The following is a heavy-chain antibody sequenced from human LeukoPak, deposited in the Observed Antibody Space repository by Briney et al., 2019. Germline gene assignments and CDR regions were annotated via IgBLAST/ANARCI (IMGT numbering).Heavy chain of an antibody. CDR1: GGSFSGYY. CDR3: AIRPYDFWSGYQYYFDY. D-gene: IGHD3-3*01. CDR2: INHSGST. V-gene: IGHV4-34*01. Sequence: SETLSLTXAVYGGSFSGYYWSWIRQAPGKGLEWLGEINHSGSTNYNPSLKSRVTISVDTSKNQFSLKLSSVTAADTAVYYCAIRPYDFWSGYQYYFDYWGQGTLVTVSS. J-gene: IGHJ4*02.